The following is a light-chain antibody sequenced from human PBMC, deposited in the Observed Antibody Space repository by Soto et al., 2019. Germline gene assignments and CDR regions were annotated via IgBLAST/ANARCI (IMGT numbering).Light chain of an antibody. CDR3: QQYSNSRT. CDR2: DAS. V-gene: IGKV3-20*01. CDR1: ESVNSNY. Sequence: EMVLTQSPGTLSLSPGERATLSCRANESVNSNYLGWYQQRPGQAPRLLVYDASKRATGIPDRFSGSGSGKDFTLTISRLEPEDFAVYYCQQYSNSRTFGQGTKV. J-gene: IGKJ1*01.